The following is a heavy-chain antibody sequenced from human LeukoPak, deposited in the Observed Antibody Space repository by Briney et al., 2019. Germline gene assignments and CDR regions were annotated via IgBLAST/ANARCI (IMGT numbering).Heavy chain of an antibody. CDR2: ISGSGGST. CDR1: GFTFSSYA. J-gene: IGHJ3*01. CDR3: ARRWLSTFDF. D-gene: IGHD6-19*01. Sequence: GGSLRLSCAASGFTFSSYAMSWVRQAPGKGLEWVSAISGSGGSTYYSDSVKGRFTISRDNSKNTLYLQMNSLRAEDTAVYYCARRWLSTFDFWGQGTMVTVSS. V-gene: IGHV3-23*01.